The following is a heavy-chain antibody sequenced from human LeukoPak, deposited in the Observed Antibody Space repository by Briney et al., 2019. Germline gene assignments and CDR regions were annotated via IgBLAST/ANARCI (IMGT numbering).Heavy chain of an antibody. CDR1: GGSFSIYY. CDR2: IYYSGST. D-gene: IGHD3-22*01. J-gene: IGHJ3*02. CDR3: ARVHDSSGYYGMNAFDI. Sequence: SETLSLTCAVYGGSFSIYYWSWIRQPPGKGLEWIGYIYYSGSTNYNPSLKSRVTISVDTSKNQFSLKLSSVTAADTAVYYCARVHDSSGYYGMNAFDIWGQGTMVTVSS. V-gene: IGHV4-59*01.